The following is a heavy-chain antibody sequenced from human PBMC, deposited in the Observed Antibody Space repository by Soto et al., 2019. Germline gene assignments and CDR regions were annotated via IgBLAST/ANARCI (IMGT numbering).Heavy chain of an antibody. J-gene: IGHJ3*02. D-gene: IGHD3-22*01. V-gene: IGHV3-30-3*01. CDR2: ISYDGSNK. CDR1: GFTFSSYA. Sequence: GGSLRLSCAASGFTFSSYAMHWVRQAPGKGLEWVAVISYDGSNKYYADSVKGRFTISRDNSKNTLYLQMNSLRAEDTAVYYCARDSHIVVVIQSHDAFDIWGQGTMVTVSS. CDR3: ARDSHIVVVIQSHDAFDI.